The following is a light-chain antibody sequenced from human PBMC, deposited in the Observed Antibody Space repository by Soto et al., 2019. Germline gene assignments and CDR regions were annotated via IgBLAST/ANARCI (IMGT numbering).Light chain of an antibody. CDR3: QQYNSYSRT. V-gene: IGKV1-5*01. CDR2: DAS. J-gene: IGKJ1*01. CDR1: QSISSW. Sequence: DIQFTQSPSTLSASVGDRVTITCRASQSISSWLAWYQQKPGKAPKLLIYDASSLESGVPSRFSGSGSGTEFTLTISSLQPDDFATYYCQQYNSYSRTFGQGTKVDI.